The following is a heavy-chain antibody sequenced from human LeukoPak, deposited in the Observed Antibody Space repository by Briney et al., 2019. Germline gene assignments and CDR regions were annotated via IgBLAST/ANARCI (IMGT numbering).Heavy chain of an antibody. Sequence: PGGSLRLSCAASGFTFSSYAMSWVRQAPGKGLEWVANINTDGSEEYYVDSVKGRFTISRDNARNSLYLQMNSLIVEDTAVYYCARDPAAWDYWGQGTLVTVSS. CDR2: INTDGSEE. CDR1: GFTFSSYA. D-gene: IGHD6-13*01. CDR3: ARDPAAWDY. J-gene: IGHJ4*02. V-gene: IGHV3-7*01.